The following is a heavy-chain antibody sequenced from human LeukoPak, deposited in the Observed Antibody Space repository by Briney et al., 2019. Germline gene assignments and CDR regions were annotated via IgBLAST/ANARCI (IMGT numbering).Heavy chain of an antibody. CDR2: ISYDGSNK. D-gene: IGHD5/OR15-5a*01. CDR3: AKDLSRPD. V-gene: IGHV3-30*18. CDR1: GFTFSSYG. Sequence: GGSLRLSCAASGFTFSSYGMHWVRQAPGKGLEWVAVISYDGSNKYYADSVKGRFTISRDNSKNTLYLQMNSLRAEDTAVYYCAKDLSRPDWGQGTLVTVSS. J-gene: IGHJ4*02.